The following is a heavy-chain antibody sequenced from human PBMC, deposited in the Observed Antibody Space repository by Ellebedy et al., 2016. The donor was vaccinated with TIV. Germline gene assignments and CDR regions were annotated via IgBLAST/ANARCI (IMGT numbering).Heavy chain of an antibody. J-gene: IGHJ6*02. CDR2: ISGSGGST. CDR3: AKDRDYYDSSGYYFPMDV. Sequence: GGSLRLXXAASGFTFSSYAMSWVRQAPGKGLEWVSAISGSGGSTYYADSVKGRFTISRDNSKNTLYLQMNSLRAEDTAVYYCAKDRDYYDSSGYYFPMDVWGQGTTVTVSS. V-gene: IGHV3-23*01. CDR1: GFTFSSYA. D-gene: IGHD3-22*01.